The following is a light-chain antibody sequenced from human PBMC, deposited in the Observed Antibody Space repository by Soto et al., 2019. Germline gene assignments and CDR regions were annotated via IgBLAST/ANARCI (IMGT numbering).Light chain of an antibody. CDR2: GAS. Sequence: TQSPGNVSLSPGGRGTLFCRASQTVSSGSLAWYQQKPGQAPRLLIYGASTRATGIPARFSGSGSGTEFTLTISSLQSEDFAVYYCQQYNNWPPLTFGGGTKVDIK. V-gene: IGKV3-15*01. J-gene: IGKJ4*01. CDR1: QTVSSG. CDR3: QQYNNWPPLT.